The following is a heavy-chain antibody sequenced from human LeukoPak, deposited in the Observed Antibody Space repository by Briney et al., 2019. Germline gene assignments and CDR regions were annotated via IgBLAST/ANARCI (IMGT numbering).Heavy chain of an antibody. V-gene: IGHV3-33*01. Sequence: PGGSLRLSCAASGFTFSSHGMHWVRQAPGKGLECVAVIWYDGSKKYHADSVKGRFTISRDNSTNTLYLQMHSLRAEDTAVYYCARDLLGYSYDAYYFDFWGQGTLVTVSS. CDR3: ARDLLGYSYDAYYFDF. D-gene: IGHD5-18*01. J-gene: IGHJ4*02. CDR1: GFTFSSHG. CDR2: IWYDGSKK.